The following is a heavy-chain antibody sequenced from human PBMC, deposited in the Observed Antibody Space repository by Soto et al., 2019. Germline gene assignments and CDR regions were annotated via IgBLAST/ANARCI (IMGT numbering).Heavy chain of an antibody. Sequence: PGGSLRLSCAASGFTFSSYAMSWVRQAPGQGLEWVSAISGSGSNPYYADSVKGRFTISRDNSKNTLYLKMNSLRAEDTVVFYCAKAERPTMVRGETTFDYWGQGTLVTVSS. CDR3: AKAERPTMVRGETTFDY. D-gene: IGHD3-10*01. CDR2: ISGSGSNP. J-gene: IGHJ4*02. V-gene: IGHV3-23*01. CDR1: GFTFSSYA.